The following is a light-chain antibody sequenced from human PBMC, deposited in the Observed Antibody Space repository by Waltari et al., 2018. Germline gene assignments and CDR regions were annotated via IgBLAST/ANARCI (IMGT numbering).Light chain of an antibody. CDR2: DDN. Sequence: QSVLTQPPSVSAAPGQKVTISCSGGSSNIGNNFVSWYQQLPGTAPKLLNYDDNTRPSGIPDRFSGSKSGTSATLGITGLQTGDEADYYCGTWDTSLSAGVFGGGTKLTVL. J-gene: IGLJ3*02. V-gene: IGLV1-51*01. CDR3: GTWDTSLSAGV. CDR1: SSNIGNNF.